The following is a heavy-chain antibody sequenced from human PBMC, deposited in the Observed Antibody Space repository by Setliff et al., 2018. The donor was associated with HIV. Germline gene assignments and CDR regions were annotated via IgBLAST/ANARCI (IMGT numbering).Heavy chain of an antibody. J-gene: IGHJ4*02. CDR1: GESFSGYY. CDR2: INHSGGT. Sequence: SETLSLTCAVYGESFSGYYWSWIRQSPGKGLEWIGEINHSGGTNYSPSLKSRVTISVDTSKNQFSLNLTSVTAADTAVYYCARDAPWDSYGLDYWGQGTLVTVSS. CDR3: ARDAPWDSYGLDY. D-gene: IGHD5-18*01. V-gene: IGHV4-34*01.